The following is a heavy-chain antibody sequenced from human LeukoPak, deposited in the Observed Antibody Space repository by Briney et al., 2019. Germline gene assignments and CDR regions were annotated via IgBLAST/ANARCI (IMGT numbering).Heavy chain of an antibody. Sequence: GWSLRLSCAASGFTISSYSMNWVRQAPGKGLEWVSFISSSSGSIYYADSVKGRFTISGDNAMNSLYLQMNSLRAEDTAVYYCARSLDYWGQGTLVTVSS. CDR1: GFTISSYS. CDR3: ARSLDY. CDR2: ISSSSGSI. V-gene: IGHV3-21*01. J-gene: IGHJ4*02.